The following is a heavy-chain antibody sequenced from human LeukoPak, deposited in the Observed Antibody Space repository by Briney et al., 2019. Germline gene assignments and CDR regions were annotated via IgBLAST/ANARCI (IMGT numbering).Heavy chain of an antibody. CDR3: ARQRSGWNEYYFDY. V-gene: IGHV3-53*01. Sequence: QPGGSLRLSCAASGFTVSSNYMSWVRQAPGKGLEWVSVIYGGGSTYYADSVKGRFTISRDNSKNTLYLQMNSLRAEDTAVYYCARQRSGWNEYYFDYWGQGTLVTVSS. CDR1: GFTVSSNY. J-gene: IGHJ4*02. CDR2: IYGGGST. D-gene: IGHD6-19*01.